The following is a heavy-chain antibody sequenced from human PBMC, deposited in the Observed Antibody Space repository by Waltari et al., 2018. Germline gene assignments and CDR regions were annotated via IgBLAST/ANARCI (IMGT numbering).Heavy chain of an antibody. J-gene: IGHJ4*02. CDR3: ARDRWEQAIDY. CDR2: STRSSRDI. D-gene: IGHD1-26*01. Sequence: EVQLVESGGGLVKPGGSLRLSCAASGFTLSSYRMNWVRQAPGKGLEWVSSSTRSSRDIYYADSVKGRFTISRDNAKNSLYLQMNSLRAEDTAVYYCARDRWEQAIDYWGQGTLVTVSS. CDR1: GFTLSSYR. V-gene: IGHV3-21*01.